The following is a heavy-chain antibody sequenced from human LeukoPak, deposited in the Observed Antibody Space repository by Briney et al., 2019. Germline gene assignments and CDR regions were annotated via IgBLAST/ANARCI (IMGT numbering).Heavy chain of an antibody. V-gene: IGHV1-69*05. CDR2: IIPIFGTA. Sequence: SVKVSCKASGGTFSSYAISWVRQAPGQGLEWMGGIIPIFGTANYAQKLQGRVTMTTDTSTSTAYMELRSLRSDDTAVYYCARAHGSGSYYNPWAFDYWGQGTLVTVSS. CDR1: GGTFSSYA. J-gene: IGHJ4*02. CDR3: ARAHGSGSYYNPWAFDY. D-gene: IGHD3-10*01.